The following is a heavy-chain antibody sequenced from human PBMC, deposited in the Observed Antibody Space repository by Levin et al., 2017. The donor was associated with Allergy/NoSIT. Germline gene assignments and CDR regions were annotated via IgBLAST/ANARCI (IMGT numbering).Heavy chain of an antibody. Sequence: SQTLSLTCTVSGGSISGSSYYWGWIRQSPGKGLEWIGSIYYSGSTYYHPSLKTRVTISVDTSKNQFSLKLSSVTAADTTLYYCARHGEGVRGVTSDAFDIWGQGTMVTVSS. V-gene: IGHV4-39*01. CDR2: IYYSGST. CDR3: ARHGEGVRGVTSDAFDI. CDR1: GGSISGSSYY. J-gene: IGHJ3*02. D-gene: IGHD3-10*01.